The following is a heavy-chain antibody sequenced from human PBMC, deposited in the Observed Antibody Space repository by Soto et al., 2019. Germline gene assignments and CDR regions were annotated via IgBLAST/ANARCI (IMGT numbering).Heavy chain of an antibody. V-gene: IGHV4-4*02. CDR1: GVSISSGNW. Sequence: SETLSLTCAVSGVSISSGNWWTWVRQSPQRGLEYIGEIFHDGTANYYPSFERRVAIPVDTSKNQFSLKLTSVTAADTAIYFCARLVYDTRLNYMYFDFWGQGTLVTVSS. J-gene: IGHJ4*02. D-gene: IGHD3-10*01. CDR3: ARLVYDTRLNYMYFDF. CDR2: IFHDGTA.